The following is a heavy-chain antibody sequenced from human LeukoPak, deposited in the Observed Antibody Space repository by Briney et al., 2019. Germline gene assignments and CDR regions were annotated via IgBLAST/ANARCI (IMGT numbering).Heavy chain of an antibody. CDR1: GYTFTGYY. V-gene: IGHV1-2*02. CDR3: AREQREGSSSWPPTTDY. J-gene: IGHJ4*02. CDR2: INPNSGGT. D-gene: IGHD6-13*01. Sequence: PGASVKVSCKASGYTFTGYYMHWVRQAPGQGLEWMGWINPNSGGTNYAQKFQGRVTMTRDTSISTACMELSRLRSDDTAVYYCAREQREGSSSWPPTTDYWGQGTLVTVSS.